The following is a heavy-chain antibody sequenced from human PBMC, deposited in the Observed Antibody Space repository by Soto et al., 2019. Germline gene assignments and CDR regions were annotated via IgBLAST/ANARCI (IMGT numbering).Heavy chain of an antibody. CDR1: GGTFSSYV. CDR3: ARGLLSGSYFLGLDY. V-gene: IGHV1-69*06. J-gene: IGHJ4*02. D-gene: IGHD1-26*01. CDR2: IHPIFDTA. Sequence: VXSVKVSCKASGGTFSSYVTRWVRQAPGQGLEWRGGIHPIFDTANYAQKFQGRVTITADKSTSTAYMELSSLRSQDTAVYYCARGLLSGSYFLGLDYWGQGTLVTASS.